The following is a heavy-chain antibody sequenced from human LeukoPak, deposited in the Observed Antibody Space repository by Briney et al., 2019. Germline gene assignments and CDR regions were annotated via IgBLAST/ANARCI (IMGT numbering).Heavy chain of an antibody. CDR2: IIPILGIA. D-gene: IGHD1-26*01. V-gene: IGHV1-69*04. J-gene: IGHJ4*02. CDR3: ARGSPSGGPLDY. Sequence: ASVKVSCKASGGTFSSYAISWVRQAPGQGLEWMGRIIPILGIANYAQKFQGRVTITADKSTSTAYMELSSLRSEDTAVYYCARGSPSGGPLDYWGQGTLVTVSS. CDR1: GGTFSSYA.